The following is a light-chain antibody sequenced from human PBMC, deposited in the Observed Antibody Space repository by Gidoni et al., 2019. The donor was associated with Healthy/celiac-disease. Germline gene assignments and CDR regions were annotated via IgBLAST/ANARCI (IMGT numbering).Light chain of an antibody. V-gene: IGKV1-39*01. CDR2: AAS. J-gene: IGKJ4*01. CDR3: QQSNSTLLT. CDR1: QGISSY. Sequence: DIQSLPPPSSLSASVGDRVTITCRGSQGISSYLHWYQQKPGKAPKLLIYAASSLQRGVPSRFSGSGSGTDFTLTISSLQPEDVATYYCQQSNSTLLTFGGGTKVEIK.